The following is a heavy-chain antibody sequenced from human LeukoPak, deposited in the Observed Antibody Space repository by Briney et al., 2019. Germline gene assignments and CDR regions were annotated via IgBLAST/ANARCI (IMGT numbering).Heavy chain of an antibody. V-gene: IGHV3-7*01. J-gene: IGHJ4*02. CDR3: ARDRGNYYDGSGYYGGRGQPLAY. Sequence: GGSLRLSCAASGFTFSSYWMSWVRQAPGKGLEWVSNIKQDGSEKYYVDSVKGRFTISRDNAKNSLYLQMNSLRAEDTAVYYCARDRGNYYDGSGYYGGRGQPLAYWGQGTLVTVSS. CDR1: GFTFSSYW. CDR2: IKQDGSEK. D-gene: IGHD3-22*01.